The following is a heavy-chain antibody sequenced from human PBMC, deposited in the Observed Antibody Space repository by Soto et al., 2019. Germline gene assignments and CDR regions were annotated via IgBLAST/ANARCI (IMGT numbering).Heavy chain of an antibody. CDR2: ISYDGSNK. D-gene: IGHD6-6*01. CDR1: GFTFSSYG. CDR3: AKEQYTYYFDY. J-gene: IGHJ4*02. V-gene: IGHV3-30*18. Sequence: GGSLRLSCAASGFTFSSYGMHWVRQAPGKGLEWVAVISYDGSNKYYADSVKGRFTISRDNSKNTLYLQMNSLRAEDTAVYYCAKEQYTYYFDYWGQGTLVTVSS.